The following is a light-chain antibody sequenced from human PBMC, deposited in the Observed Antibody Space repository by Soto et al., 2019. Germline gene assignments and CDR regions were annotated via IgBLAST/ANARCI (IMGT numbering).Light chain of an antibody. V-gene: IGKV3-15*01. Sequence: EIVMTQSPATLSVSPGERATLSCRASQSVSSNLPWYQQKPGQAPRLLISGASTRATGIPARFSGRGSGTGFASTISSLQFEDFPLFYCSKYNIWPRTFAQGTKVKIK. J-gene: IGKJ1*01. CDR2: GAS. CDR3: SKYNIWPRT. CDR1: QSVSSN.